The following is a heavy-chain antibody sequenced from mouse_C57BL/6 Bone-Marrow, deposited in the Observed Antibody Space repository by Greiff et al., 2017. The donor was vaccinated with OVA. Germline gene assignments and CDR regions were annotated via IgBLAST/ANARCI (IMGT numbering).Heavy chain of an antibody. CDR2: IYPGDGDT. J-gene: IGHJ1*03. D-gene: IGHD1-1*01. CDR3: ARKGSSYVRWYFDV. V-gene: IGHV1-82*01. CDR1: GYAFSSSW. Sequence: QVQLQQSGPELVKPGASVKISCEASGYAFSSSWMNWVKQRPGKGLEWIGRIYPGDGDTNYNGKFKGKATLTADKSSSTAYMQLSSLTSEDSAVYFCARKGSSYVRWYFDVWGTGTTVTVSS.